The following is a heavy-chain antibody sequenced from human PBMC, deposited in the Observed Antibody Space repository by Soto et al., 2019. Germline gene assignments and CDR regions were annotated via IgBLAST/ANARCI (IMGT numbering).Heavy chain of an antibody. CDR1: GFPFTYYA. CDR3: ARVPSVVVPAALSS. J-gene: IGHJ5*02. V-gene: IGHV1-3*01. CDR2: ITAANGNT. D-gene: IGHD2-2*01. Sequence: QAQFVQSGGEVKKPGASVRVSCKASGFPFTYYAFHWVHQAPGNRLQWMGWITAANGNTTYSANSKCRVTTTSDTSASTPDMDLSSLTSEDKAVYYCARVPSVVVPAALSSWGPGTLVTVSS.